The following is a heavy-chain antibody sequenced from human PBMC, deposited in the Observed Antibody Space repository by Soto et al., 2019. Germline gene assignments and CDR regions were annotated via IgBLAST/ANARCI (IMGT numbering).Heavy chain of an antibody. CDR2: ILVGGST. V-gene: IGHV3-23*01. CDR1: GFICSSYD. D-gene: IGHD2-8*02. Sequence: GGSLRLSCGVSGFICSSYDMSWVRQAPGKGLEWVSTILVGGSTHYEDSVKGRFTISGDTSKNTVYLQMNSLTAGDTAVYYCAKATATGGGAFEICGQGTMVTVSS. CDR3: AKATATGGGAFEI. J-gene: IGHJ3*02.